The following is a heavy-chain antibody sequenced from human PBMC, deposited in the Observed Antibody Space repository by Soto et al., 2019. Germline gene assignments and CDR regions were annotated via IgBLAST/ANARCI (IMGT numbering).Heavy chain of an antibody. J-gene: IGHJ4*02. D-gene: IGHD6-19*01. CDR2: IYYTT. CDR1: GGSISNYY. Sequence: QVQLQESGPGLVKPSETLSLTCTVSGGSISNYYWTWIRQAPGKRLEWIGYIYYTTSYNPSLKSRVTISADTSKNQISLKLTSVTAADTAVYYCARTSPVAGGFDYWGQGTLVTVSS. CDR3: ARTSPVAGGFDY. V-gene: IGHV4-59*01.